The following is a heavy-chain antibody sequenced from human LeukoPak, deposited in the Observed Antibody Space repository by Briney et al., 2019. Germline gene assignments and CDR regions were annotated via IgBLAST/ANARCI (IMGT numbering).Heavy chain of an antibody. Sequence: SETLSLTCTVSGGSVRSYYWSWIRQPPGEGLEWIAYIHNSGGTYYNPSLKSRVTISVDTSKNQFSLKLSSVTAVDAAVYYCARIVLLWFGELSGFDYWGQGTLVTVSS. V-gene: IGHV4-4*08. CDR2: IHNSGGT. D-gene: IGHD3-10*01. CDR1: GGSVRSYY. CDR3: ARIVLLWFGELSGFDY. J-gene: IGHJ4*02.